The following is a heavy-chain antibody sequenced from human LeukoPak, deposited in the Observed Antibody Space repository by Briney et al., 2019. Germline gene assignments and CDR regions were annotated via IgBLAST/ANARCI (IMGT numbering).Heavy chain of an antibody. J-gene: IGHJ4*02. V-gene: IGHV4-59*01. CDR3: ARDRGYGDPFDY. D-gene: IGHD4-17*01. Sequence: SETLSLTCTVSGGSISSYYWSWIRQPPGKGLEWIGYIYSSGSTNYNPSLKSRVTISVDTSKNQFSLKVTSVTAADTAVYYCARDRGYGDPFDYWGQGTLVTVSS. CDR2: IYSSGST. CDR1: GGSISSYY.